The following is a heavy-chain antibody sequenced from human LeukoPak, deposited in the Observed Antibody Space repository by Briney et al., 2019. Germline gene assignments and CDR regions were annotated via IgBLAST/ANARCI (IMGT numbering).Heavy chain of an antibody. CDR1: GFTVRSNY. CDR2: MYSGGST. J-gene: IGHJ3*01. CDR3: ARDRYCSGGSCYGDAFDL. Sequence: GGSLRLSCTASGFTVRSNYMGWVRQSPRKGLEWVSIMYSGGSTDYADFVKGRFIISRDHSKNTLYLQMNSLRAEDTAVYYCARDRYCSGGSCYGDAFDLWGQGTMVTVSS. D-gene: IGHD2-15*01. V-gene: IGHV3-53*01.